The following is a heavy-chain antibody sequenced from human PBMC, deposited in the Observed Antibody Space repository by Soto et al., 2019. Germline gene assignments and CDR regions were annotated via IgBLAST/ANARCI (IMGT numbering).Heavy chain of an antibody. J-gene: IGHJ4*02. CDR2: ISGSGGST. CDR3: AKDRENDQWLVHVGFTYYFDY. V-gene: IGHV3-23*01. D-gene: IGHD6-19*01. Sequence: GGSLRLSCAASEFTFSNYAMSWVRQAPGKGLEWVSAISGSGGSTYYADSVKGRFTISRDNSKNTLYLQMNSLRAEDTAVYYCAKDRENDQWLVHVGFTYYFDYWGQGTLVTVSS. CDR1: EFTFSNYA.